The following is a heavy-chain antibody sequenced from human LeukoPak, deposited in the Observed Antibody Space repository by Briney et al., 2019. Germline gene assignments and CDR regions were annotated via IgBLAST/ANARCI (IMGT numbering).Heavy chain of an antibody. Sequence: GASVKVSCKASGYTCTGYYMHWVRQAPGQGLEWMGWINPNSGRTNYAQKFQCRVTMTRDTSISTAYMELSRLRSDDTALYYCASFEAYDFWSGYQDPRFDYWGQGTMVTVSS. J-gene: IGHJ3*01. CDR3: ASFEAYDFWSGYQDPRFDY. CDR2: INPNSGRT. D-gene: IGHD3-3*01. CDR1: GYTCTGYY. V-gene: IGHV1-2*02.